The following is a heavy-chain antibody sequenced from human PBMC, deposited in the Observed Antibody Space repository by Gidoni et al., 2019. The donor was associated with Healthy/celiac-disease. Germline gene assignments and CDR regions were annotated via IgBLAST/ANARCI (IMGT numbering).Heavy chain of an antibody. J-gene: IGHJ4*02. Sequence: GFTFSSYSMNWVRQAPGKGLEWVSYISSSSSTIYYADSVKGRFTISRDNAKNSLYLQMNSLRAEDTAVYYCARVVVVIGFDYWGQGTLVTVSS. CDR2: ISSSSSTI. V-gene: IGHV3-48*01. CDR3: ARVVVVIGFDY. D-gene: IGHD3-22*01. CDR1: GFTFSSYS.